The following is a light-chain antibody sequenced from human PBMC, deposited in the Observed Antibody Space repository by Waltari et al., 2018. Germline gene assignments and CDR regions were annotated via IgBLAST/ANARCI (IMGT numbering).Light chain of an antibody. V-gene: IGKV1-5*03. Sequence: DIQMTQSPSTLSASVGDRVTITCRASQSISDWLAWYQQKPGKAPKLLIYKASTLESGVPSRFRGSGSATEFTLTISSLQPDDFATYYCQQYNSYWTFGQGTKVEIK. J-gene: IGKJ1*01. CDR2: KAS. CDR3: QQYNSYWT. CDR1: QSISDW.